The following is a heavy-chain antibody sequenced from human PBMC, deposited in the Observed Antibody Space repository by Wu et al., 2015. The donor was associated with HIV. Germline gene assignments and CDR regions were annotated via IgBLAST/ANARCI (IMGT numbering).Heavy chain of an antibody. D-gene: IGHD3-10*01. Sequence: QVQLVQSGAEVKKPGASVKVSCKASGYTFTSYDINWVRQATGQGLEWMGWMNPNSGNTGYAQKFQGRVTMTRNTSISTAYMELSSLRSEDTAVYYCARGGSPMVRGVIVYYYYGMDVWGQGTTVTVSS. J-gene: IGHJ6*02. CDR3: ARGGSPMVRGVIVYYYYGMDV. CDR1: GYTFTSYD. CDR2: MNPNSGNT. V-gene: IGHV1-8*01.